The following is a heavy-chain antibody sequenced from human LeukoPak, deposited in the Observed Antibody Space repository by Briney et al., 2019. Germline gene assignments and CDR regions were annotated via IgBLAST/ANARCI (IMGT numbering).Heavy chain of an antibody. D-gene: IGHD2-2*01. Sequence: PSETLSLTCTVSGGSISSYYWSWIRQPPGKGPEWIGYIYYSGSTNYNPSLKSRVTISLDTSKNQFSLKLSSVTAADTAVYYCARDMRGTSCFDYWGQGTLVTVSS. V-gene: IGHV4-59*01. CDR2: IYYSGST. CDR3: ARDMRGTSCFDY. CDR1: GGSISSYY. J-gene: IGHJ4*02.